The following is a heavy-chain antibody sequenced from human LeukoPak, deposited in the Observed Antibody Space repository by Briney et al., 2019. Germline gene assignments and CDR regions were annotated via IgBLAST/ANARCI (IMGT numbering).Heavy chain of an antibody. CDR1: GFTFDDYA. V-gene: IGHV3-9*01. CDR3: AKAYYDSSGYSYYFDY. CDR2: ISWNSGSI. D-gene: IGHD3-22*01. Sequence: GRSLRLSCAASGFTFDDYAMHWVRQAPGKGLEWVSGISWNSGSIGYADSVKGRFTISRDNAKNSLHLQMNSLRAEDTAVYYCAKAYYDSSGYSYYFDYWGQGTLVTVSS. J-gene: IGHJ4*02.